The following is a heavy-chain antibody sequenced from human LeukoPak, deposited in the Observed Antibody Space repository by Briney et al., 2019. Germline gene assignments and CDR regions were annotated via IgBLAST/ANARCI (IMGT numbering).Heavy chain of an antibody. V-gene: IGHV3-21*01. CDR2: IGSSSSYI. J-gene: IGHJ4*02. D-gene: IGHD3-22*01. Sequence: PGGSLRLSCAASGFTFSSYSMNWVRQAPGKGLEWVSSIGSSSSYIYYADSVKGRFTISRDNAKNSLYLQMNSLRAEDTAVYYCARVPGGYYDSSGYRGGYWGQGTLVTVSS. CDR1: GFTFSSYS. CDR3: ARVPGGYYDSSGYRGGY.